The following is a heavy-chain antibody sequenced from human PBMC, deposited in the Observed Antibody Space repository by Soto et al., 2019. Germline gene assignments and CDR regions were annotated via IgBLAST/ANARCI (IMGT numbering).Heavy chain of an antibody. CDR3: ARVGELSLLPLAY. CDR1: GFSSSDYW. D-gene: IGHD3-16*02. V-gene: IGHV3-7*03. J-gene: IGHJ4*02. CDR2: IIQDGSAL. Sequence: PGGSLRLSCAASGFSSSDYWMSWVRQAPGKGLEWVAHIIQDGSALYYVDSVRGRFTISRDSAGTSVFLEMHRLRVEDTAVYYCARVGELSLLPLAYWGLGTPVTVSS.